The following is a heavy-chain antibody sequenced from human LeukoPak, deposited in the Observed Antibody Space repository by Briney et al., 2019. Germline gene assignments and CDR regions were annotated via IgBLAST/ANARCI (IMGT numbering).Heavy chain of an antibody. CDR1: GGSISSYY. CDR3: ARVNDYGDSKIDY. J-gene: IGHJ4*02. Sequence: SETLSLTCIVSGGSISSYYWSWIRQPPGKGLEWIGYIYYSGSTNYNPSLKSRVTISVDTSKNQFSLKLSSVTAADTAVYYCARVNDYGDSKIDYWGQGTLVTVSS. D-gene: IGHD4-17*01. CDR2: IYYSGST. V-gene: IGHV4-59*01.